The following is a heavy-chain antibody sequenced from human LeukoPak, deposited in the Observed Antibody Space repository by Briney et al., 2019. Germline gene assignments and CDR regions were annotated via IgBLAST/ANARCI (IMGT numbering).Heavy chain of an antibody. Sequence: GGSLGLSCAASGFTVSSNYMSWVRQAPGKGLEWVSVIYSGGSTYYADSVKGRFTISRDNSKNTLYLQMNSLRAEDTAVYYCARTEAAAFDYWGQGTLVTVSS. V-gene: IGHV3-66*01. CDR1: GFTVSSNY. D-gene: IGHD6-13*01. J-gene: IGHJ4*02. CDR2: IYSGGST. CDR3: ARTEAAAFDY.